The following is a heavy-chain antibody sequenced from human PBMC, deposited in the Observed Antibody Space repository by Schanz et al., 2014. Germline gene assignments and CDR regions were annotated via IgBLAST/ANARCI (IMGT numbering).Heavy chain of an antibody. V-gene: IGHV1-46*03. CDR2: INPSSGTT. CDR3: ARGGFFDSTSFDS. D-gene: IGHD2-2*01. CDR1: GGTFSSYT. J-gene: IGHJ4*02. Sequence: QVQLVQSGAEVMKPGSSVKVSCKASGGTFSSYTINWVRQAPGQGLEWMGKINPSSGTTRIAQNFRGRLTVTRDTSTSTVNMELSSLRSEDTAVYYCARGGFFDSTSFDSWGQGTLVTVSS.